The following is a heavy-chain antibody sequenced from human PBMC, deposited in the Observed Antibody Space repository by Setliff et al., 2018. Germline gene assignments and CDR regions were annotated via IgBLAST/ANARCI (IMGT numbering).Heavy chain of an antibody. J-gene: IGHJ6*02. Sequence: ASVKVSCKASEYTFAGYYMHWVRQALGQGLEWMGWINPNSGGANYAQKFQGRVTMTRDTSISTGYMELSRLRSDDTAVYYCARQGKYSYLDYYYYGMDVWGQGTTVTVSS. V-gene: IGHV1-2*02. CDR3: ARQGKYSYLDYYYYGMDV. CDR2: INPNSGGA. CDR1: EYTFAGYY. D-gene: IGHD5-18*01.